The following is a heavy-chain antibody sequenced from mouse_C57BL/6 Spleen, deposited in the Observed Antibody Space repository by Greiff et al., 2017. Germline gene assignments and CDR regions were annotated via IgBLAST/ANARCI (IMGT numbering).Heavy chain of an antibody. V-gene: IGHV1-76*01. Sequence: VQLQQSGAELVRPGASVKLSCKASGYTFTDYYINWVKQRPGQGLEWIARIYPGSGNTYYNEKFKGKATLTAEKSSSTAYMQLSSLTSEDSAVYFCARGVDGSLDYWGQGTTLTVSS. CDR3: ARGVDGSLDY. D-gene: IGHD1-1*01. CDR1: GYTFTDYY. J-gene: IGHJ2*01. CDR2: IYPGSGNT.